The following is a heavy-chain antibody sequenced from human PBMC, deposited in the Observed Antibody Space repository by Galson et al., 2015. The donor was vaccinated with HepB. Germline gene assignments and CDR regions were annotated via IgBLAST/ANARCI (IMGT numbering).Heavy chain of an antibody. CDR3: AKRPGDRPRYYFDY. J-gene: IGHJ4*02. Sequence: SLRLSCAASGFTFTSYAMKWVRQAPGKGLEWVSGITGSGGSTDYADSVKGRFTISRDNSKNTLYLQMNSLRAEDTAVYYCAKRPGDRPRYYFDYWGQGTLVTVSS. D-gene: IGHD1-1*01. V-gene: IGHV3-23*01. CDR1: GFTFTSYA. CDR2: ITGSGGST.